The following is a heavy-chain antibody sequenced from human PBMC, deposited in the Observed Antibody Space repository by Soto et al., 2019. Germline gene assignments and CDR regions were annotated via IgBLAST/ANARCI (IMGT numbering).Heavy chain of an antibody. CDR3: ASVPKVRGVNDYYYYYGMDV. D-gene: IGHD3-10*01. CDR2: INAGNGNT. J-gene: IGHJ6*02. V-gene: IGHV1-3*01. Sequence: ASVKVSCEASGYTFTSYAMHWVRQAPGQRLEWMGWINAGNGNTKYSQKFQGRVTITRDTSASTAYMELSSLRSEDTAVYYCASVPKVRGVNDYYYYYGMDVWGQGTTVTVSS. CDR1: GYTFTSYA.